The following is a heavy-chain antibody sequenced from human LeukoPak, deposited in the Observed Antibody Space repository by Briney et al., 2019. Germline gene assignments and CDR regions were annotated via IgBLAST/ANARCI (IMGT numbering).Heavy chain of an antibody. CDR1: GYTFTSYY. D-gene: IGHD1-26*01. J-gene: IGHJ3*02. Sequence: ASVKVSCKXSGYTFTSYYMHWARQAPGQGLEWMGIINPSGGSTSYAQKFQGRVTMTRDTSTSTVYMELSSLRSEDTAVYYCASLYSGSYKSPRDAFDIWGQGTMVTVSS. CDR3: ASLYSGSYKSPRDAFDI. CDR2: INPSGGST. V-gene: IGHV1-46*01.